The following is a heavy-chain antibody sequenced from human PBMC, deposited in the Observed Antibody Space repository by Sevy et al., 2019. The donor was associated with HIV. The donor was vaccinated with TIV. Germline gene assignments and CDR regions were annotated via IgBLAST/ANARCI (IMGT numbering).Heavy chain of an antibody. CDR1: GGSISSYY. CDR3: ARGPATLLLWFGEVYMDV. J-gene: IGHJ6*03. CDR2: IYTSGST. V-gene: IGHV4-4*07. Sequence: SETLSLTCTVSGGSISSYYWSWIRQPAGKGLEWIGRIYTSGSTNYNPSLKSRVTMSVDTSKNQFSLRLGSVTAADTAVYYCARGPATLLLWFGEVYMDVWGKGTTVTVSS. D-gene: IGHD3-10*01.